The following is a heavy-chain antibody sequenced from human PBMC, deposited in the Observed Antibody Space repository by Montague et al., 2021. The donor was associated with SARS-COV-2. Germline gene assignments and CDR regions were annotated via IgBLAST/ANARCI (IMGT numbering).Heavy chain of an antibody. CDR1: GGSLTSNC. CDR2: CNQSGRTT. CDR3: ARVPLYFDGFDF. D-gene: IGHD2-2*02. Sequence: SETLSLTCAVYGGSLTSNCWTWVRQAPGEGLEWIGECNQSGRTTHYNPSLLGRVTISVDMSRNQVFLTLNSVTVADTAVYYCARVPLYFDGFDFWGQGDLVTVAP. J-gene: IGHJ4*02. V-gene: IGHV4-34*01.